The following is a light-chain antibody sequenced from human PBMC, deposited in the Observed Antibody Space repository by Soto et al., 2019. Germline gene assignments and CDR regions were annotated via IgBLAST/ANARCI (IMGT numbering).Light chain of an antibody. V-gene: IGLV2-14*01. CDR2: DVS. J-gene: IGLJ2*01. Sequence: QSALTQPASVSGSAGQSITISCTGTSSDVGGYNYVSWYQQHPGKAPKLMIYDVSNRPSGVSTRFSGSKSGNTASLTISGLQAEDEADYYCSSYTSSSTLLFGGGTKLTVL. CDR3: SSYTSSSTLL. CDR1: SSDVGGYNY.